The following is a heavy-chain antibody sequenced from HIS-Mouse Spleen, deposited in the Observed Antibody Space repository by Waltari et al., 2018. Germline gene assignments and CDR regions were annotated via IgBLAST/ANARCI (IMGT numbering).Heavy chain of an antibody. CDR3: ARDFHDFWSGYYGGDKKHDAFDI. J-gene: IGHJ3*02. V-gene: IGHV4-4*07. Sequence: QVQLQESGPGLVKPSETLSLTCTVSGGSISSYYWSWIRQPAGKGLECIGRIYTSGSTNYHPSLKSRVTMSVETSKNQFSLKLSSVTAADTAVYYCARDFHDFWSGYYGGDKKHDAFDIWGQGTMVTVSS. D-gene: IGHD3-3*01. CDR1: GGSISSYY. CDR2: IYTSGST.